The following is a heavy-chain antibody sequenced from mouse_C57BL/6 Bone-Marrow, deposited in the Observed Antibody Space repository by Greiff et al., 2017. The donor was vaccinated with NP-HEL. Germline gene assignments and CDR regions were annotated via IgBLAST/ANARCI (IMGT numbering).Heavy chain of an antibody. CDR2: IDPSDSYT. Sequence: QVQLQQPGAELVKPGASVKLSCKASGYTFTSYWMQWVKQRPGQGLGWIGEIDPSDSYTNYNQKFKGKATLTVDTSSSTAYMQLSSLTSEDSAVYYCAREGGIYYGYDEWDYFDYWGQGTTLTVSS. V-gene: IGHV1-50*01. J-gene: IGHJ2*01. CDR3: AREGGIYYGYDEWDYFDY. D-gene: IGHD2-2*01. CDR1: GYTFTSYW.